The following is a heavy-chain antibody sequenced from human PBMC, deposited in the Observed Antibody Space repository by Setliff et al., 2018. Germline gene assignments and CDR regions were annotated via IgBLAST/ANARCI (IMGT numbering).Heavy chain of an antibody. CDR3: ARGGTYRYFDY. V-gene: IGHV4-59*01. CDR2: VYYSGLT. CDR1: GGSISTYY. J-gene: IGHJ4*02. Sequence: ASETLSLTCTVSGGSISTYYWSWIRQPPGKGLEFIGYVYYSGLTNYDPSLKSRVTMLVDSSKNQFSLKLNSMTAADTAVYYCARGGTYRYFDYWGQGALVTVSS.